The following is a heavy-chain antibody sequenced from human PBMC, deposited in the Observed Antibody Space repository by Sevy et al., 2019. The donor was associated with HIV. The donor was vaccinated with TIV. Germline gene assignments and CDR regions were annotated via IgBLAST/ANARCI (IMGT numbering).Heavy chain of an antibody. D-gene: IGHD6-13*01. J-gene: IGHJ4*02. CDR2: ISPGDSDT. CDR1: GYSFTSYW. CDR3: ARPLYYSSSWSFDY. Sequence: GESLKISCKGSGYSFTSYWIGWVRQMPGKGLEWMGIISPGDSDTRYSPSFQGQVTISADKSISTAYLQWSSLKPSDTAMNYCARPLYYSSSWSFDYWGQGTLVTVSS. V-gene: IGHV5-51*01.